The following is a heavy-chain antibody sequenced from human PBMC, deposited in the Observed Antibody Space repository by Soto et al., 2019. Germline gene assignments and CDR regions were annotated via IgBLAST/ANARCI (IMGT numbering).Heavy chain of an antibody. V-gene: IGHV4-31*03. J-gene: IGHJ5*02. Sequence: SETLSLTCTVSGGSISSGGYYWSWIRQHPGKGLEWIGYIYYSGSTYYNPSLKSRVTISVDTSKNQFSLKLSSVTAADTAVYYCARARDSSGWCRAGNGVINWFDPWGQGTLVTVSS. CDR3: ARARDSSGWCRAGNGVINWFDP. CDR2: IYYSGST. D-gene: IGHD6-19*01. CDR1: GGSISSGGYY.